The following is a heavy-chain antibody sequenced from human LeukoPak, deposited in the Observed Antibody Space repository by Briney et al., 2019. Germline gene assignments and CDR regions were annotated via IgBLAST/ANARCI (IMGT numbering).Heavy chain of an antibody. D-gene: IGHD2-21*02. CDR3: ARGLGVVTAQSEQPKPRYFDL. CDR2: ISGYNGNT. Sequence: ASVKVSCKASGYTFISYGISWVRQAPGRGLEWMGWISGYNGNTNYAQNLQGRVTMTTDTSTSTAYMELRSLRSDDTAVYYCARGLGVVTAQSEQPKPRYFDLWGRGTQVTVSS. V-gene: IGHV1-18*01. J-gene: IGHJ2*01. CDR1: GYTFISYG.